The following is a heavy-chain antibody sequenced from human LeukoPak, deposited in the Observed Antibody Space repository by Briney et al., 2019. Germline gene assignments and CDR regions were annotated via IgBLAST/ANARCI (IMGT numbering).Heavy chain of an antibody. CDR3: ARDFIDAGPWVVIGPAGHDY. CDR1: GGSISSSNW. D-gene: IGHD2-21*01. J-gene: IGHJ4*02. CDR2: IYHSGST. Sequence: ASGTLSLTCAVSGGSISSSNWWSWVRQPPGKGLEWIGEIYHSGSTNYNPSLKSRVTVSVDKSKNQFSLKLSSVTAADTAVYYCARDFIDAGPWVVIGPAGHDYWGQGTLVTVSS. V-gene: IGHV4-4*02.